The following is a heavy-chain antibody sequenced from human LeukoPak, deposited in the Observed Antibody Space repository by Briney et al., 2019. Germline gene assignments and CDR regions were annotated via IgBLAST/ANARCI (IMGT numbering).Heavy chain of an antibody. CDR3: ARDSSGQYLFDY. Sequence: SGGSLRLSCAASGFTFTNYGMHWVRQPPGKGLEWVAVIWYDGSNKYYADSVKGRFTISRDNYKNMVYLQMNSLRAEDTAVYYCARDSSGQYLFDYWGQGTLVTVS. D-gene: IGHD2/OR15-2a*01. CDR2: IWYDGSNK. CDR1: GFTFTNYG. J-gene: IGHJ4*02. V-gene: IGHV3-33*01.